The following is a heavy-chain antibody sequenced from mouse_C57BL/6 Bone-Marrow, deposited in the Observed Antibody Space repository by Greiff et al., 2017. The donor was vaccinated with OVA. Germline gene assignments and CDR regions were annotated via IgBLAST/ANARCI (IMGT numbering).Heavy chain of an antibody. J-gene: IGHJ1*03. CDR3: ARGLVATRYFDV. CDR2: IYPRSGNT. CDR1: GYTFTSYG. Sequence: VQLQQSGAELARPGASVKLSCKASGYTFTSYGISWVKQRTGQGLEWIGEIYPRSGNTYYNEKFKGKATLTADKSSSTAYMELRSLTSEDSAVHFCARGLVATRYFDVWGTGTTVTVSS. V-gene: IGHV1-81*01. D-gene: IGHD1-1*01.